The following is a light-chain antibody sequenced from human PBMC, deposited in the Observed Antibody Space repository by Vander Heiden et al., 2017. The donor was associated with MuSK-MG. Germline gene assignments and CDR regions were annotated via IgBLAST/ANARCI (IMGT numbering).Light chain of an antibody. J-gene: IGKJ1*01. CDR1: QSISSW. CDR2: KAS. V-gene: IGKV1-5*03. Sequence: GDRVAITCRASQSISSWLAWYQQKPGKAPKLLIYKASTLQSGVPSRFSGTGSGTEFTLTITILQPDDFATYYCQQYDSFSTTFGQGTKVEIK. CDR3: QQYDSFSTT.